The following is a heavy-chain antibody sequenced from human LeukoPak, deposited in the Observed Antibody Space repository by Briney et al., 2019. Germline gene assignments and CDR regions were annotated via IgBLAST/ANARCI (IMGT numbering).Heavy chain of an antibody. CDR2: ISITSSTV. D-gene: IGHD5-24*01. CDR1: GFTSSSYG. Sequence: HTGGSLRLSCAASGFTSSSYGMGWVRQAPGKGLEWVSYISITSSTVYYADSVKGRFTVSRDNAKNSLYLQMNSLRDEDTAMFYCARVGDGYSVNYFDFWGQGTLVTVSS. V-gene: IGHV3-48*02. CDR3: ARVGDGYSVNYFDF. J-gene: IGHJ4*02.